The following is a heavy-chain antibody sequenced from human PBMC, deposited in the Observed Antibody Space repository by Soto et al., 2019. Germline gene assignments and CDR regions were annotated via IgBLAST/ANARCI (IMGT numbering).Heavy chain of an antibody. CDR1: GFTFSDYH. D-gene: IGHD6-19*01. V-gene: IGHV3-11*01. Sequence: QVQVVESGGGLVKPGGSLRLSCAASGFTFSDYHMSWIRQAPGKGLEWVSYISSSGDTIYYADSVNGRFTISRDNAKNPLYLQMNSLRAEDTAVYYCATRDHSGSYDLAEYFHHWGQGTLVTVSS. CDR2: ISSSGDTI. J-gene: IGHJ1*01. CDR3: ATRDHSGSYDLAEYFHH.